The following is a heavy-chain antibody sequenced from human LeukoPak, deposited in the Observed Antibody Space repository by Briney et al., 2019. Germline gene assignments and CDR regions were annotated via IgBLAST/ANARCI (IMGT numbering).Heavy chain of an antibody. CDR2: ISAYNGNT. CDR3: ARADTFSVTRSFDY. CDR1: GYTFTSYG. Sequence: ASVKVSCKASGYTFTSYGISWVRQAPGQGLEWMGWISAYNGNTNYAQRLQGRVTMTTDTSTSTAYMELRSLRSDDTAVYYCARADTFSVTRSFDYWGQGTLVTVSS. V-gene: IGHV1-18*01. D-gene: IGHD2-2*02. J-gene: IGHJ4*02.